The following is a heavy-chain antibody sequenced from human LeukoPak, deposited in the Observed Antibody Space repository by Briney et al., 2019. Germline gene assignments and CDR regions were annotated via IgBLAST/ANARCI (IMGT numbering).Heavy chain of an antibody. D-gene: IGHD3-3*01. CDR3: ASYDFWSGYYEPYYFDY. Sequence: PGGSLRLSCAASGFTFSSYWMSWVRQAPGEGLEWVANIKQDGSEKYYVDSVKGRFTISRDNAKNSLYLQMNSLRAEDTAVYYCASYDFWSGYYEPYYFDYWGQGTLVTVSS. CDR1: GFTFSSYW. CDR2: IKQDGSEK. V-gene: IGHV3-7*01. J-gene: IGHJ4*02.